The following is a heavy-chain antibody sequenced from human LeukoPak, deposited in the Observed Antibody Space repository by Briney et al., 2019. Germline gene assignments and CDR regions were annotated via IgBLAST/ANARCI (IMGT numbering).Heavy chain of an antibody. CDR2: ISYDGSNK. CDR3: ARTTSMNYAGDAFHI. Sequence: GGSLRLSCAASGFTFSSYAMHWVRQAPGKGLEWVAVISYDGSNKYYADSVKGRFTISRDNSKNTLYLQMNSLRAEDTALYYCARTTSMNYAGDAFHIWGQGTMVTVSS. CDR1: GFTFSSYA. J-gene: IGHJ3*02. D-gene: IGHD1-7*01. V-gene: IGHV3-30*04.